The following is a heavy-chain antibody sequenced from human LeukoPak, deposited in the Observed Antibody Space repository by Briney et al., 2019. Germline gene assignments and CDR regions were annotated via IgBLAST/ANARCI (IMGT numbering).Heavy chain of an antibody. CDR3: ARRSVRGVIRY. CDR1: GGSFSGYY. V-gene: IGHV4-34*01. Sequence: SETLSLTCAVYGGSFSGYYWSWIRQPPGKGLEWIGEVYHTGSTNYNPSLKSRVTISVDTSKNQFSLKLSSVTAADTAVYYCARRSVRGVIRYWGQGTLVTVST. CDR2: VYHTGST. D-gene: IGHD3-10*01. J-gene: IGHJ4*02.